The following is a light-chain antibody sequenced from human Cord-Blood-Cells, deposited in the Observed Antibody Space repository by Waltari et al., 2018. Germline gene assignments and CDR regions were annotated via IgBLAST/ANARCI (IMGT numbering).Light chain of an antibody. CDR3: SSYTSSSTYV. CDR1: SSDVGGVNY. Sequence: QSALTQPASVSGSPGQSINIPCTGTSSDVGGVNYVSWYQQHPGKAPKLMIYDVSNRPSGVSNRFSGSKSGNTASLTISGLQAEDEADYYCSSYTSSSTYVFGTGTKVTVL. V-gene: IGLV2-14*01. J-gene: IGLJ1*01. CDR2: DVS.